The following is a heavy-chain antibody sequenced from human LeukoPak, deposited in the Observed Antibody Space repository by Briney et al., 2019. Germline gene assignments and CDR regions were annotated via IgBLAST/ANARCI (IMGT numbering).Heavy chain of an antibody. CDR2: ISSSSSYI. D-gene: IGHD6-13*01. V-gene: IGHV3-21*01. Sequence: GGSLRLSCAASGVTFSSYSMNWVRQAPGKGLEWVSSISSSSSYIYYADSVKGRFTISRDNAKNPLYLQMNSLRAEDTAVYYCARGGAAAAPNWFDPWGQGTLVTVSS. CDR3: ARGGAAAAPNWFDP. CDR1: GVTFSSYS. J-gene: IGHJ5*02.